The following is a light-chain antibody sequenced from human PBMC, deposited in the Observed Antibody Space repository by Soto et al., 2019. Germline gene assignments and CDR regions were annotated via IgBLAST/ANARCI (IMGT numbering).Light chain of an antibody. J-gene: IGLJ2*01. Sequence: QSVLTQPPSASGSPGQSVTISCTGTSSDVGGYKYVYWYQQKSGKAPKLIIYEVNERPSGVPDRFSGSKSDNTASLTVSGLQAEDEADYSCSAYAGLTNVIFGGGTKLTVL. CDR1: SSDVGGYKY. V-gene: IGLV2-8*01. CDR2: EVN. CDR3: SAYAGLTNVI.